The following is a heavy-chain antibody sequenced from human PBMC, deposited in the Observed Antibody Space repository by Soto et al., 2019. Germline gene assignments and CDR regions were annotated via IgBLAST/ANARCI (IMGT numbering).Heavy chain of an antibody. CDR1: GGSISSYY. V-gene: IGHV4-59*08. D-gene: IGHD3-3*01. CDR2: IYYSGST. CDR3: ARQGYYDFWSGSGYYMDV. Sequence: PSETLSPTCTVSGGSISSYYWSWSRQPPGKGLEWIGYIYYSGSTNYNPSLKSRVTISVDTSKNQFSLKLSSVTAADTAVYYCARQGYYDFWSGSGYYMDVWGKGNTVTVS. J-gene: IGHJ6*03.